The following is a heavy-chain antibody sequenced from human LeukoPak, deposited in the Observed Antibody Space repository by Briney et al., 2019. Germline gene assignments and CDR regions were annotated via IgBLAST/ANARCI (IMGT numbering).Heavy chain of an antibody. CDR3: ARSSGSYYTPSFDFDY. J-gene: IGHJ4*02. CDR2: INPSGGST. CDR1: GYTFTSYY. V-gene: IGHV1-46*01. Sequence: GASVKVSCKASGYTFTSYYMHWVRQAPGQGLEWMGIINPSGGSTSYAQKFQGRVTMTRDMSTSTVYMELSSLRSEDTAVYYCARSSGSYYTPSFDFDYWGQGTLVTVSS. D-gene: IGHD3-10*01.